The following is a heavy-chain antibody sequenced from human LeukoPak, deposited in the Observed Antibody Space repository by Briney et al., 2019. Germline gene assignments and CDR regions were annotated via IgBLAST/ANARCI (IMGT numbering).Heavy chain of an antibody. D-gene: IGHD2-15*01. V-gene: IGHV4-39*01. CDR2: IHYSGST. CDR1: GGSISSRSYY. J-gene: IGHJ3*02. Sequence: SSETLSLTCTVSGGSISSRSYYWGWIRQPPGKGLEWIGSIHYSGSTYYNPSLKSRLTISVDTSKNQFSLKLSSVTAADTAVYYCARLYCSGGNCYGAFDIWGQGTMVTVSS. CDR3: ARLYCSGGNCYGAFDI.